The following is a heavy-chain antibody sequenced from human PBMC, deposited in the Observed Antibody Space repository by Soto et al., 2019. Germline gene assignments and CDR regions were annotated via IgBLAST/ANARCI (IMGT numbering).Heavy chain of an antibody. V-gene: IGHV5-51*01. CDR1: GYPFTTYW. CDR2: IYPPDSDT. Sequence: GESLKISCQISGYPFTTYWIGWVRQMPGKGLEWMGKIYPPDSDTRYSPSFQGQVTMSVDKSISTAYLQWSSLKASDTAIYYCARSVDTAMVGYYYGMDVWGQGTTVTVSS. CDR3: ARSVDTAMVGYYYGMDV. D-gene: IGHD5-18*01. J-gene: IGHJ6*02.